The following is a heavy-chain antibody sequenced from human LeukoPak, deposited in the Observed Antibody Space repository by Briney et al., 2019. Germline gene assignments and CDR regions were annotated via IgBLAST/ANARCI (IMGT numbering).Heavy chain of an antibody. CDR1: GFTFSSYG. V-gene: IGHV3-33*01. J-gene: IGHJ4*02. CDR2: IWNDGSNK. CDR3: ARLAEKFGSTTSFFFDS. Sequence: PGGSLRLSCAASGFTFSSYGMHWVRQAPGKGLEWVAVIWNDGSNKYYADSVKGRFTISRDNSKNTLYLQMNSLRADDTAVYYCARLAEKFGSTTSFFFDSWARGALVT. D-gene: IGHD2-2*01.